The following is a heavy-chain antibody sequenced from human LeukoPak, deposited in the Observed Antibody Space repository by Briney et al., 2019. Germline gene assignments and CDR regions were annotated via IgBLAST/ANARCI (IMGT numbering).Heavy chain of an antibody. J-gene: IGHJ6*03. V-gene: IGHV4-34*01. CDR1: GGSFSNYY. CDR2: IYHTGST. Sequence: SETLSLTCAVYGGSFSNYYWGWIRQPPGKGLEWIGDIYHTGSTTYNPSLKSRVTISLDTSKNQFSLKLSSVTAADTAVYYCARVLSYESYYYYYMDVWGKGTTVTISS. CDR3: ARVLSYESYYYYYMDV. D-gene: IGHD3-16*01.